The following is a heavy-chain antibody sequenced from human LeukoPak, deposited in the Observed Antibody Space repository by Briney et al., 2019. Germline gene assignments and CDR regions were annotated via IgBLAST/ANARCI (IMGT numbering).Heavy chain of an antibody. V-gene: IGHV3-30*04. J-gene: IGHJ4*02. CDR1: GFTFSSYA. Sequence: GGSLRLSCAASGFTFSSYAMHWVRQAPGKGLEWVAVISYDGSNKYYADSVKGRFTISRDNSKNTLYLQMNSLRAEDTAVYYCARDTAWDCWGQGTLVTVSS. CDR3: ARDTAWDC. CDR2: ISYDGSNK.